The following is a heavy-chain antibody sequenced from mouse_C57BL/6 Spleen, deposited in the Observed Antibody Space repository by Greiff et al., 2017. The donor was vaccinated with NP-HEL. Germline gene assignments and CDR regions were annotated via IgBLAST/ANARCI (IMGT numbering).Heavy chain of an antibody. CDR2: IYPSDSET. D-gene: IGHD2-13*01. J-gene: IGHJ2*01. CDR3: ARFDYEGFFDY. CDR1: GYTFTSYW. Sequence: QVQLQQPGAELVRPGSSVKLSCKASGYTFTSYWMDWVKQRPGQGLEWIGNIYPSDSETHYNQKFKDKATLTVDKSSSTAYMQLSSLTSEDSAVYYCARFDYEGFFDYWGQGTTLTVSS. V-gene: IGHV1-61*01.